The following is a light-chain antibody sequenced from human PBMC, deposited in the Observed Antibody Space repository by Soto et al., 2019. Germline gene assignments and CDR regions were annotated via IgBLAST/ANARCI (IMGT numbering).Light chain of an antibody. Sequence: QSALTQPASVSGSPGQSITISCTGTSSDVGGYNYVSWYQQHPGKAPKLMIYEVSNRPSGVSNRFSGSKSGNTASLTISGLQAEDEADYYCSSYTSNITPVFGGGTKLTVL. CDR2: EVS. J-gene: IGLJ2*01. CDR3: SSYTSNITPV. CDR1: SSDVGGYNY. V-gene: IGLV2-14*01.